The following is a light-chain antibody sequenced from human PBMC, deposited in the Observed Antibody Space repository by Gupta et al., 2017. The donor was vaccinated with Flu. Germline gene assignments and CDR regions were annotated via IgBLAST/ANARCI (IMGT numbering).Light chain of an antibody. CDR1: QSVSSY. CDR2: DAS. V-gene: IGKV3-11*01. CDR3: QQRSNWPLT. Sequence: EIVLTQSPATLSWSPGERASLSCWASQSVSSYLAWYQQKPGQAPRLLIYDASNRATGTPARFSGSGSGTEFTLTISSLEPEDFAVYYCQQRSNWPLTFGGGTKVEIK. J-gene: IGKJ4*01.